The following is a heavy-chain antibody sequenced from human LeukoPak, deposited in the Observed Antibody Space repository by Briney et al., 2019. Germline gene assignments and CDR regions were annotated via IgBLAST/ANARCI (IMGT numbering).Heavy chain of an antibody. CDR3: GRYDSSGYYSY. J-gene: IGHJ4*02. V-gene: IGHV4-59*08. D-gene: IGHD3-22*01. CDR2: IYYSGST. CDR1: GGSISSYY. Sequence: SETLFLTCTVSGGSISSYYWSWIRQPPGKGLEWIGYIYYSGSTNYNPSLKSRVTISVDTSKNQFSLKLSSVTAADTAVYYCGRYDSSGYYSYWGQGTLVTVSS.